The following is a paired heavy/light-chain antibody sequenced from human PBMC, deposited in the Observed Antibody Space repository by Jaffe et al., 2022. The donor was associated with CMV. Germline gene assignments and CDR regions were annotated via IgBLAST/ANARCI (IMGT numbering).Heavy chain of an antibody. D-gene: IGHD3-3*01. V-gene: IGHV5-10-1*03. CDR1: GFSFSSYW. Sequence: EVHLVQPGAEVQKPGESLRISCQGSGFSFSSYWITWVRQMPGKGLEWMGRIDPTDSYTDYSPSFQGHVTISADKSISTAYLQWSSLKASDTAMYYCARGGLLEWLNPQGTPPRHYNYMDLWGRGTTVTVS. CDR2: IDPTDSYT. CDR3: ARGGLLEWLNPQGTPPRHYNYMDL. J-gene: IGHJ6*03.
Light chain of an antibody. CDR3: QQYGDSPAT. Sequence: EIVLTQSPATLSLSPGERATLSCRASQSVSSSYLAWYHQKPGQAPRLLIYGASSRATGIPDRFSGSGSGTDFTLTISRLEPEDFAVYYCQQYGDSPATFGGGTKVEIK. CDR2: GAS. V-gene: IGKV3-20*01. CDR1: QSVSSSY. J-gene: IGKJ4*01.